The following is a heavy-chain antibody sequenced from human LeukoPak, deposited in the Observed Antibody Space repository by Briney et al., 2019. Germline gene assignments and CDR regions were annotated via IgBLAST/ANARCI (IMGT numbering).Heavy chain of an antibody. CDR1: GYTFTSYG. CDR2: IIPIFGTA. CDR3: ARGPEIYCSSTSCAGGWFDP. V-gene: IGHV1-69*05. Sequence: GASVKVSCKASGYTFTSYGISWVRQAPGQGLEWMGGIIPIFGTANYAQKFQGRVTITTDESTSTAYMELSSLRSEDTAVYYCARGPEIYCSSTSCAGGWFDPWGQGTLVTVSS. J-gene: IGHJ5*02. D-gene: IGHD2-2*01.